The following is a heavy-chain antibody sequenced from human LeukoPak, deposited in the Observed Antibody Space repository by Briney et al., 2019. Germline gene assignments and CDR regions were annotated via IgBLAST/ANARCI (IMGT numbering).Heavy chain of an antibody. CDR2: ISWNSGSI. CDR1: GFTFDDYA. Sequence: GRSLRLSCAASGFTFDDYAMHWVRQAPGKGLEWVSGISWNSGSIGYADSVKGRFTISRDNAKNSLYLQMNSLRAEDTALYYCAKAQYYDSSGLFDYWGQGTLVTVSS. J-gene: IGHJ4*02. V-gene: IGHV3-9*01. CDR3: AKAQYYDSSGLFDY. D-gene: IGHD3-22*01.